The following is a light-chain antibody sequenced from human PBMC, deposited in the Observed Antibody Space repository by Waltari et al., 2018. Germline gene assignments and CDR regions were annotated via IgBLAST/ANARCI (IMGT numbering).Light chain of an antibody. V-gene: IGLV2-14*03. J-gene: IGLJ1*01. CDR3: NSYTSSFSYV. CDR1: SSAVVTYNY. Sequence: QSALTQPASVSGSPGQSITISCPGTSSAVVTYNYVSWYQQHPGKAPKLMIYDVSNRPSGVSNRFSGSKSGNTASLTISGLQAEDEADYYCNSYTSSFSYVFGTGTKVTVL. CDR2: DVS.